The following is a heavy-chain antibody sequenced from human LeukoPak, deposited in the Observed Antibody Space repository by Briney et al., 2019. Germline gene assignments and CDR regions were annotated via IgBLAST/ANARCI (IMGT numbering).Heavy chain of an antibody. J-gene: IGHJ4*02. CDR1: GYSINSGSYY. V-gene: IGHV4-61*02. CDR2: VYTFGNT. Sequence: SETLSLTCTVSGYSINSGSYYWSWIRQPAGKGLEWIGRVYTFGNTNYNPSLKSRVTISVDTSKNQFSLKLSSVTAADTAVYYCARGGYYYDSTSYYSLDYWGQGTLVTVSS. CDR3: ARGGYYYDSTSYYSLDY. D-gene: IGHD3-22*01.